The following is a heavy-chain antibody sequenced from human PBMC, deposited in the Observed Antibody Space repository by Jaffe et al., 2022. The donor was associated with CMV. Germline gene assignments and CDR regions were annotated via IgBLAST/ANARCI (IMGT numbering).Heavy chain of an antibody. Sequence: EVQLVESGGGLIQPGGSLRLSCAASGFTVSSNYMSWVRQAPGKGLEWVSVIYSGGSTYYADSVKGRFTISRDNSKNTLYLQMNSLRAEDTAVYYCAGRSPGWGATRFNYFDYWGQGTLVTVSS. J-gene: IGHJ4*02. CDR3: AGRSPGWGATRFNYFDY. CDR2: IYSGGST. CDR1: GFTVSSNY. V-gene: IGHV3-53*01. D-gene: IGHD1-26*01.